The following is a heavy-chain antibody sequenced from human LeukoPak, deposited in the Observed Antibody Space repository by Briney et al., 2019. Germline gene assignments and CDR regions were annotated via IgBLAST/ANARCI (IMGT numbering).Heavy chain of an antibody. CDR3: ARVQYCSGGSCYSGLDY. D-gene: IGHD2-15*01. CDR1: GFTFSSYA. V-gene: IGHV3-64*01. CDR2: ISGNGGST. Sequence: PGGSLRLSCAASGFTFSSYAMHWVRQAPGKGLEYVSAISGNGGSTYYANSVKGRFTISRDNSKNTLYLQMGSLRAEDMAVYYCARVQYCSGGSCYSGLDYWGQGTLVTVSS. J-gene: IGHJ4*02.